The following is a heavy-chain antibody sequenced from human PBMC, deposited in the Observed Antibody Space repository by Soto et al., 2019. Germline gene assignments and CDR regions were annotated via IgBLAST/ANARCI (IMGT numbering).Heavy chain of an antibody. CDR2: IDHSGYT. CDR1: GGSFSGYY. J-gene: IGHJ5*02. Sequence: TCAVYGGSFSGYYWNWIRQPPGKGLKRIGEIDHSGYTKYNPSLKSRVTISVDTSKNQFSLRLTSVTAADTAVYYCARVRDWFDPWGQGTLVTVSS. V-gene: IGHV4-34*01. CDR3: ARVRDWFDP. D-gene: IGHD3-3*01.